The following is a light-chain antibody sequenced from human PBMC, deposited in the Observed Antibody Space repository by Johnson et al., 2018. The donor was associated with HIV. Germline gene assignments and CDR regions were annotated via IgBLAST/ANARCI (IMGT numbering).Light chain of an antibody. CDR2: DNN. J-gene: IGLJ1*01. V-gene: IGLV1-51*01. Sequence: QSVLTQPPSVSAAPGQKVTISCSGSSSNIGNNYVSWYQQVPGAAPKLLIYDNNRRPSGIPDRFSGSKSGASATLGLTGLPTGDEADYYCGVWDASLSPHYVFGTGTTVIVL. CDR3: GVWDASLSPHYV. CDR1: SSNIGNNY.